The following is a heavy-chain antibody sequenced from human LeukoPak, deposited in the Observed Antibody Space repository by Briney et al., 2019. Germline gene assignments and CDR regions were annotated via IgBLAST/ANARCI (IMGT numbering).Heavy chain of an antibody. V-gene: IGHV3-53*05. CDR1: GFTVSSNY. D-gene: IGHD5-12*01. CDR3: AKDASGYEFDY. CDR2: IYSGGST. Sequence: GGPLRLSCAASGFTVSSNYMSWVRQAPGKGLEWVSVIYSGGSTYYADSVKGRFTISRDNSKNTLYLQMNSLRAEDTAVYYCAKDASGYEFDYWGQGTLVTVSS. J-gene: IGHJ4*02.